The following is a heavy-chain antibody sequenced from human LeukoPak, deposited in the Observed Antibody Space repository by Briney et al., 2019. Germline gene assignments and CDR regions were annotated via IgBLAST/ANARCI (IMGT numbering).Heavy chain of an antibody. CDR1: GGSFSGYY. Sequence: SETLSLTCAVYGGSFSGYYWSWIRQPPGKGLEWIGEINHSGSTNYNPSLKSRVTISVDTSKNQFSLKLSSVTAADTAVYDRATRTCPILTGYWLYYYYMDVWGKGTTVTVSS. CDR2: INHSGST. V-gene: IGHV4-34*01. J-gene: IGHJ6*03. CDR3: ATRTCPILTGYWLYYYYMDV. D-gene: IGHD3-9*01.